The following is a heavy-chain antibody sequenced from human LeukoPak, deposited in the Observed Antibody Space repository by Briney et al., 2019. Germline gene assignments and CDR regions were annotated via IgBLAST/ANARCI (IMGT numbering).Heavy chain of an antibody. V-gene: IGHV4-59*08. CDR2: IYYSGST. D-gene: IGHD6-19*01. CDR1: GGSISSYY. J-gene: IGHJ4*02. CDR3: ARFATGGLYYFDY. Sequence: PSETLSLTCTVSGGSISSYYWSWIRRPPGKGLEWIGYIYYSGSTNYNPSLKSRVTISVDTSKNQFSLKLISVTAAHTAVYYCARFATGGLYYFDYWGQGTLVIVSS.